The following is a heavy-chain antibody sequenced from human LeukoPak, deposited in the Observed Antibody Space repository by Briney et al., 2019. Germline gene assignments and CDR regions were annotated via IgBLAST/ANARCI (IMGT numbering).Heavy chain of an antibody. D-gene: IGHD3-16*01. V-gene: IGHV6-1*01. CDR2: TYYRSKWYN. CDR1: GDSVSTNSAA. J-gene: IGHJ5*02. CDR3: AREGLNSFDP. Sequence: SQTLSLTCAISGDSVSTNSAAWNWIRQSPSRGLEWLGRTYYRSKWYNDYAVSVKSRITISPDTSKNHFSLQLDSVTPEDSAVYYCAREGLNSFDPWGQGALVTVSS.